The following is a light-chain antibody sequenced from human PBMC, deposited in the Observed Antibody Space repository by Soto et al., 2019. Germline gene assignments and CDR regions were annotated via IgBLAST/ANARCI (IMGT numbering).Light chain of an antibody. V-gene: IGLV2-23*01. J-gene: IGLJ3*02. Sequence: QSALTQPASVSGSPGQSITISCTGTSSDVGSNSLVSWYQQHPGKAPRLMIYEGSKRPSGVSNCFSGSRSANTASLTISGLQADDESEYYCSAYVGSTLVFGGGTKLTVL. CDR1: SSDVGSNSL. CDR3: SAYVGSTLV. CDR2: EGS.